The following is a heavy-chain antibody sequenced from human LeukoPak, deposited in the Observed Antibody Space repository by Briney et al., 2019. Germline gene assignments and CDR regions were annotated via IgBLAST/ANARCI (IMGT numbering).Heavy chain of an antibody. Sequence: ASGEVSCKASGYTFTSYAMHWVRQAPGQRGGGMGWINAGNGNTKYSQKFQGRVTITRDTSASTAYMELSSLRSEDTAVYYCARALITMVRGVMIPPLGYWGQGTLVTVSS. D-gene: IGHD3-10*01. CDR2: INAGNGNT. V-gene: IGHV1-3*01. CDR3: ARALITMVRGVMIPPLGY. CDR1: GYTFTSYA. J-gene: IGHJ4*02.